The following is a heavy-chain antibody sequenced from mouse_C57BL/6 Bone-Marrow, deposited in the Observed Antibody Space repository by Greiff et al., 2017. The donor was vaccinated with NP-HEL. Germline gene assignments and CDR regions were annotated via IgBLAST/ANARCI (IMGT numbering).Heavy chain of an antibody. Sequence: EVKVEESGPGLVKPSQSLSLTCSVTGYSITSGYYWNWIRQFPGNKLEWMGYISYDGSNNYNPSLKNRISITRDTSKNQFFLKLNSVTTEDTATYYCARGIRRGFAYWGQGTLVTVSA. CDR3: ARGIRRGFAY. CDR1: GYSITSGYY. J-gene: IGHJ3*01. V-gene: IGHV3-6*01. CDR2: ISYDGSN.